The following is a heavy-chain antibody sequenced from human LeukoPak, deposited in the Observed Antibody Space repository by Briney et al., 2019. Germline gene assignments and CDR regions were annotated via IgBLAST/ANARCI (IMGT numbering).Heavy chain of an antibody. D-gene: IGHD3-3*01. Sequence: GGSLRLSCAASGFTFSSYAMHWVRQAPGKGLEWVAVISYDGSNKYYADSVKGRFTISRDNSKNTLYLQMNSLRAEDTAVYYCARDSRAKYDFWSGYYGNPTYYFDYWGQGTLVTVSS. CDR3: ARDSRAKYDFWSGYYGNPTYYFDY. V-gene: IGHV3-30-3*01. CDR1: GFTFSSYA. J-gene: IGHJ4*02. CDR2: ISYDGSNK.